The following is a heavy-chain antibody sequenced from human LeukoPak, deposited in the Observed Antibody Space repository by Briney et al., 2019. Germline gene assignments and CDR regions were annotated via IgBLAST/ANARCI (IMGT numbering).Heavy chain of an antibody. D-gene: IGHD4-23*01. CDR2: ISNDGSKK. CDR1: GFTFSSYE. Sequence: GGSLRLSCAASGFTFSSYEMNWVRQAPGKGLEWVAVISNDGSKKNYADSVKGRFTISRDNSKNTLYLQMNSLRAEDTAVYYCARGAHKRDDYGGFFDYWGQGTLVTVSS. V-gene: IGHV3-30*04. CDR3: ARGAHKRDDYGGFFDY. J-gene: IGHJ4*02.